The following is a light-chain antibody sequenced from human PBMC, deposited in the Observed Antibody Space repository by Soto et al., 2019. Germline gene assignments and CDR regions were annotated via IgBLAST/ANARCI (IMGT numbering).Light chain of an antibody. V-gene: IGKV3-11*01. CDR1: QSVSSY. J-gene: IGKJ5*01. CDR3: QQRHNWPIT. CDR2: DAS. Sequence: EIVLTQSPATLSLSPGEIATLSFRASQSVSSYLAWYQQKPGQAPRLLIYDASNRATGIPARFSGSGSGTDFTLTISGLEPADLGVYYCQQRHNWPITFGQGTRLEIK.